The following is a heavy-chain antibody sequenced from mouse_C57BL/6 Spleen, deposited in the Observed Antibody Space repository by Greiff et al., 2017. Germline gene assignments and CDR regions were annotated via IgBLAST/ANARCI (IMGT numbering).Heavy chain of an antibody. CDR1: GISITTGNYR. D-gene: IGHD2-4*01. V-gene: IGHV3-5*01. J-gene: IGHJ1*03. CDR3: ARLYYDYYGWYFDV. Sequence: EVQLKESGPGLVKPSQTVFLTCTVTGISITTGNYRWSWIRQFPGNKLEWIGYIYYSGTITYNPSLTSRTTITRDTPKNQFFLEMNSLTAEDTATYYCARLYYDYYGWYFDVWGTGTTVTVSS. CDR2: IYYSGTI.